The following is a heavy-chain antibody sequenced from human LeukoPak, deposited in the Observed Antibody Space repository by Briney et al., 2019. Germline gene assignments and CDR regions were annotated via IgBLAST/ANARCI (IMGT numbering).Heavy chain of an antibody. CDR2: IYNSGSA. CDR3: ARDYYDSSGYPAGLGY. CDR1: GGSITSGDYY. J-gene: IGHJ4*02. D-gene: IGHD3-22*01. Sequence: SETLSLTCTVSGGSITSGDYYWSWIRQSPGTGLEWIGYIYNSGSATYNPSLKSRATISGDTSTNQVSLRLTSVTAADTAVYYCARDYYDSSGYPAGLGYWGQGTLVTVSS. V-gene: IGHV4-30-4*02.